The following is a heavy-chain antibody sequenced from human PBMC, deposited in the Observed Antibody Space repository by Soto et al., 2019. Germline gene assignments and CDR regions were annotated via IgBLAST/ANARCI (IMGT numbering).Heavy chain of an antibody. J-gene: IGHJ5*02. CDR3: ASSRGGYCSSTSCYPGNWFDP. V-gene: IGHV1-69*06. D-gene: IGHD2-2*01. Sequence: QVQLVQSGAEVKKPGSSVKVSCKASGGTFSSYAISWVRQAPGQGLEWVGGIIPIFGTANYAQKFQGRVTITADKSTSTAYMELSSLRSEDTAVYYCASSRGGYCSSTSCYPGNWFDPWCQGTLVTVSS. CDR1: GGTFSSYA. CDR2: IIPIFGTA.